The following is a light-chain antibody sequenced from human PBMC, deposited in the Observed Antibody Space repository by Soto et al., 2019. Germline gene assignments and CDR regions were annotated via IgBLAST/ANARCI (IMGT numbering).Light chain of an antibody. Sequence: QSALTQPASVSGSPGQSITISCTGTSSDVGGYNYVSWYQQHPGKAPKLMIYEVSNRPSGVPDRFSGSKSGNTASLTVSGLQADDEADYYCSSYAGNNNVVFGGGTKVTVL. CDR2: EVS. J-gene: IGLJ2*01. CDR1: SSDVGGYNY. V-gene: IGLV2-8*01. CDR3: SSYAGNNNVV.